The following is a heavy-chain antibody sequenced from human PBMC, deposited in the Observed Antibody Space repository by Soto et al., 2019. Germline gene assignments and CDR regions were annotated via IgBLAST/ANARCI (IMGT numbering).Heavy chain of an antibody. CDR3: ARDQGGIAAAFDY. V-gene: IGHV3-33*01. CDR1: GFTFSSYG. D-gene: IGHD6-13*01. Sequence: QVQLVESGGGVVQPGRSLRLSCAASGFTFSSYGMHWVRQAPGKGLEWVAVIWYDGSNKYYADSVKGRFTISRDNSKNTLYLQMNSLRAEDTAVYYCARDQGGIAAAFDYWGQGTLVTVSS. CDR2: IWYDGSNK. J-gene: IGHJ4*02.